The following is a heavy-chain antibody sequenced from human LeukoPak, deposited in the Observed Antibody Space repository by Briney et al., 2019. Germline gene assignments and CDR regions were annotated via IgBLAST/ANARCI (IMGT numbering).Heavy chain of an antibody. CDR3: ARVASGSYSVSDY. D-gene: IGHD1-26*01. V-gene: IGHV1-46*01. Sequence: ASVKVSCKASGYTFTSHYMSWVRQAPGQGPEWMGIINPSGGSTSYAQKFQGRVTMTRDAPTSTDYMELSSLRSEDTAVYYCARVASGSYSVSDYWGQGTLVTVSS. CDR1: GYTFTSHY. CDR2: INPSGGST. J-gene: IGHJ4*02.